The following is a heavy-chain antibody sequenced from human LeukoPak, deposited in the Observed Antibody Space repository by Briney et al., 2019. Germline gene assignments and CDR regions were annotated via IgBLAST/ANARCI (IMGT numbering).Heavy chain of an antibody. V-gene: IGHV4-30-4*01. CDR1: VGSISSGDYY. CDR2: IYYSGST. J-gene: IGHJ3*01. CDR3: ASYDSSGYYYVRNAFDF. D-gene: IGHD3-22*01. Sequence: SETLSLTCAVSVGSISSGDYYWSWIRQPPGKGLEWIGYIYYSGSTYYNPSLKSRVTISVDASKNQFSLKLSSVTAADTAVYYCASYDSSGYYYVRNAFDFWGQGTMVTVSS.